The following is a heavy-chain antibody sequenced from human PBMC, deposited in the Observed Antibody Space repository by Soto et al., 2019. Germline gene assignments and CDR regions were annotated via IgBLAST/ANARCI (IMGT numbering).Heavy chain of an antibody. J-gene: IGHJ6*02. Sequence: ASVKVSCKASGYTFTSYGISWVRQAPGQGLEWMGWISAYNGNTNYAQKLQGRVTVTTDTSTSTAYMELRSLRSDDTAVYYCARLKVVPASYYYYGMDVWGQGTTVTVSS. CDR2: ISAYNGNT. CDR1: GYTFTSYG. D-gene: IGHD2-2*01. CDR3: ARLKVVPASYYYYGMDV. V-gene: IGHV1-18*01.